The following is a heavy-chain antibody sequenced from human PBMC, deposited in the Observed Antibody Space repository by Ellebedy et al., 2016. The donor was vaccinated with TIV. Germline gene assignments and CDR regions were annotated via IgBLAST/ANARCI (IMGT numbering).Heavy chain of an antibody. CDR1: GYTLTELS. D-gene: IGHD2-21*02. Sequence: SCKVSGYTLTELSMHWVRQAPGKGLEWVTVIWYDGSNKYYADSVKGRFTISRDNSNNTLYLQMNSLRAEDTAVYYCARNRGYCGGDCYSSLDGMDVWGQGTTVTVSS. J-gene: IGHJ6*02. CDR2: IWYDGSNK. V-gene: IGHV3-33*01. CDR3: ARNRGYCGGDCYSSLDGMDV.